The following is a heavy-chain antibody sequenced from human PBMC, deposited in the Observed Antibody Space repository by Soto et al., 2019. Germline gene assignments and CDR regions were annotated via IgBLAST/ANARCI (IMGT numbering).Heavy chain of an antibody. CDR2: MYSSGYT. V-gene: IGHV4-59*01. CDR1: GDSFSRYK. J-gene: IGHJ4*02. Sequence: SETLSLTCTVSGDSFSRYKWSWIRQPPGKGLEYIGYMYSSGYTDYNPSLKSRVTMSLDTSKNQYSLKLTSATAADTAVYYCAREWSAFYYWGQGTLVTVSS. D-gene: IGHD2-15*01. CDR3: AREWSAFYY.